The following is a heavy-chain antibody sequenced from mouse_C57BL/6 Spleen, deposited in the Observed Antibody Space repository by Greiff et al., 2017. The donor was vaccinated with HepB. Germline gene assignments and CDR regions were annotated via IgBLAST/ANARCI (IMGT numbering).Heavy chain of an antibody. J-gene: IGHJ2*01. CDR3: ARDHYYYGSSYGY. D-gene: IGHD1-1*01. Sequence: VQLQQPGAELVKPGASVKMSCKASGYTFTSYWITWVKHRPGQGLEWIGDIYPGSGSTNYNEKFKSKATLTVDTSSSTAYMQLSSLTSEDSAVYYCARDHYYYGSSYGYWGQGTTLTVSS. CDR1: GYTFTSYW. V-gene: IGHV1-55*01. CDR2: IYPGSGST.